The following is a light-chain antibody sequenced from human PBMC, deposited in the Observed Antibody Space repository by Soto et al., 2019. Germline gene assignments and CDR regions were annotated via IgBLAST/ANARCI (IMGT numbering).Light chain of an antibody. J-gene: IGKJ5*01. CDR3: QQHGTSPTT. CDR2: GAS. CDR1: QSVTNNF. V-gene: IGKV3-20*01. Sequence: EIVLTQSPGTLSLYPGERATLSCRASQSVTNNFLVWYQQKAGQAPRLLIFGASMRAHGIPDRFRGSGSGTDFTLTISSLEPADFAVYYCQQHGTSPTTFGQGTRLEIK.